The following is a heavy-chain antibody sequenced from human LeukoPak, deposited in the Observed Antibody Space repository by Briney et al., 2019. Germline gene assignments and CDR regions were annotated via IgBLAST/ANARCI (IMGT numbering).Heavy chain of an antibody. CDR2: ISISGSTI. D-gene: IGHD2-15*01. CDR3: ARDLRYCSGGSCSVRYDY. J-gene: IGHJ4*02. V-gene: IGHV3-11*01. Sequence: PGGSLRLSCAASGFTFSDYYMSWIRQAPGKGLEWVSYISISGSTIYYADSVKGRFTISRDNAKNSLYLQMNSLGAEDTAVYYCARDLRYCSGGSCSVRYDYWGQGTLVTVSS. CDR1: GFTFSDYY.